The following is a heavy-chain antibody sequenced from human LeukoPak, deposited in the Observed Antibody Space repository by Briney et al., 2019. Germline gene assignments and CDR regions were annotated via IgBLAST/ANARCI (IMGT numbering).Heavy chain of an antibody. J-gene: IGHJ4*02. CDR2: IYHSGST. CDR1: GVSISSSNW. D-gene: IGHD3-10*01. CDR3: ARAPPMWGSGSYLDY. V-gene: IGHV4-4*02. Sequence: SETLSLTCAVSGVSISSSNWWSWVRQPPGKGLEWIGEIYHSGSTNYNPSLKSRVTISVDKSKNQFSLKLSSVTAADTAVYYCARAPPMWGSGSYLDYWGQGTLVTVSS.